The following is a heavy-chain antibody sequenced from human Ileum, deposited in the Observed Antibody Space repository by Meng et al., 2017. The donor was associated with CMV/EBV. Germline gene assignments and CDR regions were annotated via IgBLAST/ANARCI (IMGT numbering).Heavy chain of an antibody. Sequence: ASVKVSCKASGYTFTSYYMHWGRQAPGQGPEWRGVITPSDGSANYAQNFQGRVTMTRDTSTSTFYMQLNSLRSDDTAVYYCARERGYSGTTCWHFDQWGQGTLVTVSS. CDR3: ARERGYSGTTCWHFDQ. J-gene: IGHJ4*02. D-gene: IGHD5-12*01. CDR2: ITPSDGSA. V-gene: IGHV1-46*01. CDR1: GYTFTSYY.